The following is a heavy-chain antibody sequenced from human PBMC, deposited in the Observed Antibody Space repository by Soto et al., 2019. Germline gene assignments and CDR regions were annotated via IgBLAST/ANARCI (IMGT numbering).Heavy chain of an antibody. Sequence: QVQMVQSGAEVKKPGASVNVSCNASGGTFSSYAISGVRQAPGQGLEWMGGIIPIFGTANYEQKFKGRVTITEDQSTSTAYMELSSLRSEDPAVYYCARGESITGNDFDYWGQGTVVTVSS. V-gene: IGHV1-69*01. CDR2: IIPIFGTA. CDR1: GGTFSSYA. CDR3: ARGESITGNDFDY. J-gene: IGHJ4*02. D-gene: IGHD1-20*01.